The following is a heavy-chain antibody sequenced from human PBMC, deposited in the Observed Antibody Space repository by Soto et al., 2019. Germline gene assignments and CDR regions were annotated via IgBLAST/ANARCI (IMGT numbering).Heavy chain of an antibody. CDR3: ARSPQYYTPGSSPFDY. D-gene: IGHD3-3*01. CDR1: GGSLSGHY. Sequence: SETLSLTCAVNGGSLSGHYWGWVRQPPGKGLEWVGSIYDSGTTYYNPSLRSRVTISADTSKNQFSLSLTSVTAADTAVYYCARSPQYYTPGSSPFDYWGPGTMVTVSS. J-gene: IGHJ4*03. V-gene: IGHV4-38-2*01. CDR2: IYDSGTT.